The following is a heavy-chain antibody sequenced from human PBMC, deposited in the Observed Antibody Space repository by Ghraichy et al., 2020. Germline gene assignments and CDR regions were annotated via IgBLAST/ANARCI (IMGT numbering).Heavy chain of an antibody. CDR2: IYYSGST. CDR1: GGSISSYY. CDR3: ARFSAVPQYYFDY. D-gene: IGHD1-26*01. Sequence: SETLSLTCTVSGGSISSYYWSWIRQPPGKGLEWIGYIYYSGSTNYNPSLKSRVTISVDTSKNQFSLKLSSVTAADTAVYYCARFSAVPQYYFDYWGQGTLVTVSS. V-gene: IGHV4-59*08. J-gene: IGHJ4*02.